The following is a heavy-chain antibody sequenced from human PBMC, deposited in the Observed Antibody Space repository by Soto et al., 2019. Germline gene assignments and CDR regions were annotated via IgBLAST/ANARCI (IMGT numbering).Heavy chain of an antibody. V-gene: IGHV1-24*01. CDR2: FDPEDGET. CDR1: GYTLTELS. D-gene: IGHD3-3*01. Sequence: ASVKVSCKVSGYTLTELSMHWVRQAPGKGLEWMGGFDPEDGETIYAQKFQGRVTMTEDTSTDTAYMELSSLRSEDTAVYYCATRADGDFWSGYDYWGQGTLVTVSS. J-gene: IGHJ4*02. CDR3: ATRADGDFWSGYDY.